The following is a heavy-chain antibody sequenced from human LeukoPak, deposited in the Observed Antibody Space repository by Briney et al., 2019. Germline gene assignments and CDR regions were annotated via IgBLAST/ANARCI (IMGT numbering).Heavy chain of an antibody. V-gene: IGHV3-23*01. CDR2: IGSDSKT. CDR1: GFTFSGFA. CDR3: ANALHNHVAMDV. D-gene: IGHD1-14*01. J-gene: IGHJ6*02. Sequence: PGGPLTLPCAASGFTFSGFAMTWVRPALGKGLEWVSSIGSDSKTHYSESVKGRFAISRDNSKSTLFLQMNSLRAEDTALYYCANALHNHVAMDVWGQGTAVTVSS.